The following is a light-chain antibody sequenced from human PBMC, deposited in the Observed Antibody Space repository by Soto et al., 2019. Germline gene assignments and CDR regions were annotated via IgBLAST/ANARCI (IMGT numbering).Light chain of an antibody. CDR2: SNN. J-gene: IGLJ1*01. V-gene: IGLV1-44*01. Sequence: QSALTQPPSASGTPGQRVTISCSGSTSNIGSNTVNWYQQLPGTAPKLLIYSNNQRPSGVPDRFSGSKSGTSASLAISGLQSEDEADYYCAAWDDTLSGYVFGYGTKLTV. CDR1: TSNIGSNT. CDR3: AAWDDTLSGYV.